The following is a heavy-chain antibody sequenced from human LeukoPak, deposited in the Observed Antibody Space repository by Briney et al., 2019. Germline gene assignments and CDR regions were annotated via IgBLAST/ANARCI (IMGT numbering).Heavy chain of an antibody. CDR2: INHSGST. CDR1: GGSFSGCY. Sequence: PSETLSLTCAVYGGSFSGCYWSWIRQPPGKGLEWIGEINHSGSTNYNPSLKSRVTISVDTSKNQFSLKLSSVTAADTAVYYCASARMAVADYWGQGTLVTVSS. D-gene: IGHD6-19*01. CDR3: ASARMAVADY. V-gene: IGHV4-34*01. J-gene: IGHJ4*02.